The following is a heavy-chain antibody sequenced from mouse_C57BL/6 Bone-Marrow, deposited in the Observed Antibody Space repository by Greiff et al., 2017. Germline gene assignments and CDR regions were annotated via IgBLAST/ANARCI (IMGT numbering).Heavy chain of an antibody. CDR3: ARSYGYDDYSMDY. D-gene: IGHD2-2*01. V-gene: IGHV1-64*01. J-gene: IGHJ4*01. Sequence: QVQLQQPGAELVKPGASVKLSCKASGYTFTNYWMHWVKQRPGQGLEWIGMMDPNGGSPDYNEKFKSEATLSVDTSSRTAYMELSSLTSEDSAVYYCARSYGYDDYSMDYWGQGTSVTVSS. CDR1: GYTFTNYW. CDR2: MDPNGGSP.